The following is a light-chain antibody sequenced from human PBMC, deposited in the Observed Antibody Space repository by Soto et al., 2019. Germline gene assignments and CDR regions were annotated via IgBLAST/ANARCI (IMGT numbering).Light chain of an antibody. J-gene: IGKJ5*01. CDR2: DAS. CDR3: EPSGSSPIT. Sequence: SPTALAWYPKVRAALSCGASQSVSRSYLAWYQQKPGLAPRLIIYDASTSATRIPDRFSGSGSGTDFPLTLCRLEPEDFAVYYSEPSGSSPITFGQGTRLEIK. V-gene: IGKV3D-20*01. CDR1: QSVSRSY.